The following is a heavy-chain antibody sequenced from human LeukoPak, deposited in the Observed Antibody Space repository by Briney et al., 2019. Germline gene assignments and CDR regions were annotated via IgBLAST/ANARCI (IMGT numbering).Heavy chain of an antibody. Sequence: GGSLRLSCAASGFTFSSYEMNWVRQAPGKGLEWVSYISSSGSTMYYADSVKGRFTISRDNAKNSLYLQMNSLRAEDTAVYYCARDMAGGDWFDPWGQGTLVTVSS. V-gene: IGHV3-48*03. J-gene: IGHJ5*02. CDR3: ARDMAGGDWFDP. CDR1: GFTFSSYE. D-gene: IGHD3-16*01. CDR2: ISSSGSTM.